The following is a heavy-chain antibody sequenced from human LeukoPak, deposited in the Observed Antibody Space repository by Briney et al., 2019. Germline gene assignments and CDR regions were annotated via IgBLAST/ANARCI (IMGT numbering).Heavy chain of an antibody. V-gene: IGHV3-21*01. CDR2: ISSSSSYI. D-gene: IGHD2-2*01. CDR1: GFTFSSYS. CDR3: ARASNRYCSSTSCYPFDY. J-gene: IGHJ4*02. Sequence: PGGSLRLSCAASGFTFSSYSMNWVRQAPGKGLEWVSSISSSSSYIYYADSVKGRFTISRDNAKNSLYLQMNSLRAEGTAVYYCARASNRYCSSTSCYPFDYWGQGTLVTVSS.